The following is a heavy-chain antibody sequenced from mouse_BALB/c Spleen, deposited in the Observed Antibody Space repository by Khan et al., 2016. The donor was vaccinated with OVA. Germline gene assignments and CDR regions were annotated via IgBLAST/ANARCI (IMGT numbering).Heavy chain of an antibody. CDR1: GYSFTLYY. V-gene: IGHV1-26*01. CDR2: VNPNTDNI. CDR3: ARGSDFFAS. Sequence: VQLQQSGPDLVKPGASVKISCKASGYSFTLYYMSWVKQSHGKSLEWIGRVNPNTDNINYNQEFKGKAILTVDKSSNTAYMELRSLTSEDSAVYFCARGSDFFASWGQGTLGTVSA. J-gene: IGHJ3*01.